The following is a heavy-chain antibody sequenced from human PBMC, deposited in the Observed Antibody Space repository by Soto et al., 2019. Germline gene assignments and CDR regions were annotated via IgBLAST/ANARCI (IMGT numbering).Heavy chain of an antibody. V-gene: IGHV1-58*01. CDR1: GFTFTSSA. CDR2: IVVGSGNT. J-gene: IGHJ6*02. CDR3: AARYGYRTYYYGMDV. D-gene: IGHD5-18*01. Sequence: QMQLVQSGPEVKKPGTSVKVSCKASGFTFTSSAVQWVRQARGQRLEWIGWIVVGSGNTNYAQKFQERVTITRDMYTSTAYMELSSLRSEDTAVYYCAARYGYRTYYYGMDVWGQGTTVTVSS.